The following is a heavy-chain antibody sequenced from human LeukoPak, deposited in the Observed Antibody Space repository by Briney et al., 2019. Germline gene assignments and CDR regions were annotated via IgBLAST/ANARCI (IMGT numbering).Heavy chain of an antibody. CDR2: IKEDGSEI. D-gene: IGHD6-19*01. Sequence: GGSLRLSCAASGFTFSNYWMTWVRQAPGKGLEWVANIKEDGSEIFYVDSVKGRFTISRDNARNSLYLQMNSLRAEDTAVYYCARGYSSGLHFDYWGQGTLVTVSS. V-gene: IGHV3-7*01. CDR1: GFTFSNYW. J-gene: IGHJ4*02. CDR3: ARGYSSGLHFDY.